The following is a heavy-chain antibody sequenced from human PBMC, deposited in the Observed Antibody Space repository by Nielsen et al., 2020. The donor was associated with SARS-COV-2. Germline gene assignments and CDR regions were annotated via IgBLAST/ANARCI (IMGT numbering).Heavy chain of an antibody. CDR1: GASISNSGFF. D-gene: IGHD3-16*01. CDR3: ARDLPSGAFYDYIWETFHPYYFPS. V-gene: IGHV4-39*07. J-gene: IGHJ4*02. CDR2: ISYSGRT. Sequence: SETLSLTCTVSGASISNSGFFWGWIRQPPGKGLDWIGTISYSGRTYYNPSLKSRITISLDASKNQVSLTLTSATAADTAVYYCARDLPSGAFYDYIWETFHPYYFPSWGQGTLVTVSS.